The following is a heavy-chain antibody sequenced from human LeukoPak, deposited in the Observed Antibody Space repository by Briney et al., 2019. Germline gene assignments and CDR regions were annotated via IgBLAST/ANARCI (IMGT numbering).Heavy chain of an antibody. CDR2: ISAYNGNT. Sequence: GASVKVSCKASGYTFTSYGISWVRQAPGQGLEWMGWISAYNGNTIYAQKLQGRVTMTTDTSTSTAYMELRSLRSDDTAVYYCARIGDSRTSPPYYFDYWGQGTLVTVSS. D-gene: IGHD2-21*02. CDR1: GYTFTSYG. CDR3: ARIGDSRTSPPYYFDY. V-gene: IGHV1-18*01. J-gene: IGHJ4*02.